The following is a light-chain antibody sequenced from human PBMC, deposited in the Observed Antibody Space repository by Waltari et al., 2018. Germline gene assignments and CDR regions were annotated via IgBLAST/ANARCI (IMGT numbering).Light chain of an antibody. CDR3: QAWDRGTRGV. CDR1: ELGLRY. Sequence: SYDLTQPPSVSVSPGQTASITCSGDELGLRYVCWYQKKPGKSPVLIFYQNGRRPSGIPDRFSGSNSGNTATLTISGTQAMDEADYYCQAWDRGTRGVFGGGTRLTVL. CDR2: QNG. J-gene: IGLJ2*01. V-gene: IGLV3-1*01.